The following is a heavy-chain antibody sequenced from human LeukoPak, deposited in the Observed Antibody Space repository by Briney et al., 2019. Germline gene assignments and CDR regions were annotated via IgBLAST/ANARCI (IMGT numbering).Heavy chain of an antibody. CDR3: ARSGNSGSYFDY. Sequence: GESLKISCKGSGYSFTTYWIGWVRQMPGKGLECMGIIYTGDSDTSYSTSFQGQVTISADKSISTAYLQWSSLKASDTAMYYCARSGNSGSYFDYWGQGTLVTVSS. D-gene: IGHD1-26*01. CDR2: IYTGDSDT. V-gene: IGHV5-51*01. CDR1: GYSFTTYW. J-gene: IGHJ4*02.